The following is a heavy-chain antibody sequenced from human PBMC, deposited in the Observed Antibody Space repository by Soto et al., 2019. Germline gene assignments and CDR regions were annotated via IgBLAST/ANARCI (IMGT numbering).Heavy chain of an antibody. V-gene: IGHV3-30*18. Sequence: GGSLRLSCAASGFTFSSYGMHWVRQAPGKGLEWVAVISYDGSNKYYADSVKGRFTISRDNSKNTLYLQMNSLRAEDTAVYYCAKDSITGTTGWFDPWGQGTLGTVSS. J-gene: IGHJ5*02. D-gene: IGHD1-7*01. CDR1: GFTFSSYG. CDR2: ISYDGSNK. CDR3: AKDSITGTTGWFDP.